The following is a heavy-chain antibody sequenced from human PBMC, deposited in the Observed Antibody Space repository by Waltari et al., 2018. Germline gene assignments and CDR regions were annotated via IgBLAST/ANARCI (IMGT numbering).Heavy chain of an antibody. CDR1: DFTFSSYA. J-gene: IGHJ4*02. CDR3: AKPYESSGYDYYY. D-gene: IGHD3-22*01. Sequence: EVQLVESGGGLVQPGGSLRLPCAASDFTFSSYALSWVRRAPVKGLEWVSAIRGSGGSTYDADSVKGRFTSSRDNSKNTLYLQMNSLRAEDTAVYYGAKPYESSGYDYYYWGQGTLVTVSS. V-gene: IGHV3-23*04. CDR2: IRGSGGST.